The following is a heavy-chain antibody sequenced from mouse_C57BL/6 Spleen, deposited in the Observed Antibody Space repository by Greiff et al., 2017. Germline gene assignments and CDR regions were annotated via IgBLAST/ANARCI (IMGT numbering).Heavy chain of an antibody. D-gene: IGHD2-2*01. Sequence: VQLQQSGAELAKPGASVKLSCKASGYTFTSYWMHWVKQRPGQGLEWIGYINPSSGYTKYNQKFKDKATLTADNSSSTAYMQLSSLTYEDSAVYYCARLENYYVYAWGQGTTLTVSS. V-gene: IGHV1-7*01. CDR3: ARLENYYVYA. CDR2: INPSSGYT. J-gene: IGHJ2*01. CDR1: GYTFTSYW.